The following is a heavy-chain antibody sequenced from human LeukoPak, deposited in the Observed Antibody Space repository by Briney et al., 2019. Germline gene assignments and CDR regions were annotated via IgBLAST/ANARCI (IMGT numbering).Heavy chain of an antibody. Sequence: SETLSLTCAVYGGSFSGYYWGWIRQPPGKGLEWIGSIYYSGSTYYNPSLKSRVTISVDTSKNQFSLKLSSVTAADTAVYYCARGLRGYSSSWTAYYYYYYMDVWGKGTTVTVSS. CDR2: IYYSGST. CDR1: GGSFSGYY. CDR3: ARGLRGYSSSWTAYYYYYYMDV. V-gene: IGHV4-34*01. D-gene: IGHD6-13*01. J-gene: IGHJ6*03.